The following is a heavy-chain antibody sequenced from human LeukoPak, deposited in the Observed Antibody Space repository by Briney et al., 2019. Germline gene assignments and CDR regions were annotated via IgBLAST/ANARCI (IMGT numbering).Heavy chain of an antibody. J-gene: IGHJ4*02. D-gene: IGHD3-22*01. CDR2: IYYSGST. Sequence: SETLSLTCTVSGGSISSYYWSWIRQPSGKGLEWIGYIYYSGSTNYNPSLKSRVTISVDTSKNQFSLKLSSVTAADTAVYYCARDKDSSGTFDYWGQGTLVTVSS. V-gene: IGHV4-59*01. CDR1: GGSISSYY. CDR3: ARDKDSSGTFDY.